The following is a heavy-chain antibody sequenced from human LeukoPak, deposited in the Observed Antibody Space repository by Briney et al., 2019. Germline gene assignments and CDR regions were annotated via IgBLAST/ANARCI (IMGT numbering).Heavy chain of an antibody. Sequence: ASVKVSCKASGYTSTSYGISWVRQAPGQGLEWMGWISAYNGNTNYAQKLQGRVTMTTDTSTSTAYMELRSLRSDDTAVYYCAREAEWELRDAFDIWGQGTMVTVSS. CDR1: GYTSTSYG. D-gene: IGHD1-26*01. V-gene: IGHV1-18*01. J-gene: IGHJ3*02. CDR3: AREAEWELRDAFDI. CDR2: ISAYNGNT.